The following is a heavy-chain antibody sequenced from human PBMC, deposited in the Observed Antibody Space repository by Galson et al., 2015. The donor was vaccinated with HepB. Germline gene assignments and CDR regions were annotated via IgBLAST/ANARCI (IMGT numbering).Heavy chain of an antibody. V-gene: IGHV5-51*01. CDR3: ARHKIRDFWSGYYDAFDI. CDR2: IYPGDSDT. D-gene: IGHD3-3*01. CDR1: GYSFTSYW. J-gene: IGHJ3*02. Sequence: QSGAEVKKPGESLKISCKGSGYSFTSYWIGWVRQMPGKGLEWMGIIYPGDSDTRYSPSFQGQVTISADKSISTAYLQWSSLKASDTAMYYRARHKIRDFWSGYYDAFDIWGQGTMVTVSS.